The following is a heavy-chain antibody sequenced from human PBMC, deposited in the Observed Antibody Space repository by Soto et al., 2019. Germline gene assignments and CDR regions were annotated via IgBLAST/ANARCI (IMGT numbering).Heavy chain of an antibody. Sequence: QVQLVQSGAEVKKPGSSVKVSCRASGATFSTYTIIWVRQAPGQGLEWVGRIIPMLGIANYAQRFQGRVXIXAGKSTSTAYMELSSLGSEDTAVYYCARDRDQLPTDWGQGTLVTVSS. CDR3: ARDRDQLPTD. V-gene: IGHV1-69*02. J-gene: IGHJ1*01. CDR2: IIPMLGIA. CDR1: GATFSTYT. D-gene: IGHD2-2*01.